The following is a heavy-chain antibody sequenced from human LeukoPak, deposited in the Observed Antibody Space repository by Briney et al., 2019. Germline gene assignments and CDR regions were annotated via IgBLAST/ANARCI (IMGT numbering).Heavy chain of an antibody. V-gene: IGHV3-23*01. CDR1: GFTFSSYA. CDR2: ISGSGGST. CDR3: AKDGGYSGHVQALGSFDY. J-gene: IGHJ4*02. D-gene: IGHD5-12*01. Sequence: SGGSLRLSCAASGFTFSSYAMSWVRQAPGKGLEWVSAISGSGGSTYYADSVKGRFTISRDNSKNTLWLQMNSLRAEDTAVYYCAKDGGYSGHVQALGSFDYWGQGSLVTVSS.